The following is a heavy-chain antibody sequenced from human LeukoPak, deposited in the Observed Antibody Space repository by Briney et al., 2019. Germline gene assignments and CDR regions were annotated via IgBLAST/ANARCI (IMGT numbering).Heavy chain of an antibody. J-gene: IGHJ3*02. D-gene: IGHD3-22*01. Sequence: SQTLSLTCTVSGGSISSGSYYWSWIRQPAGKGLEWIGRIYTSGSTNYNPSLKSRVTISVDTSKNQFSLKLSSVTAADTAVYYCARDRYTYYYDSSGHHDAFDIWGQGTMVTVSS. CDR2: IYTSGST. CDR3: ARDRYTYYYDSSGHHDAFDI. CDR1: GGSISSGSYY. V-gene: IGHV4-61*02.